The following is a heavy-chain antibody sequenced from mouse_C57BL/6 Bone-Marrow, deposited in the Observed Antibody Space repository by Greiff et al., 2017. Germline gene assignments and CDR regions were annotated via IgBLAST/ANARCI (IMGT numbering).Heavy chain of an antibody. CDR1: GYTFTDYN. CDR2: INPNNGGT. CDR3: ASGTLAWYFDV. D-gene: IGHD4-1*01. V-gene: IGHV1-18*01. J-gene: IGHJ1*03. Sequence: VQLKQPGPELVKPGASVKISCKASGYTFTDYNMDWVKQSPGKSLEWIGDINPNNGGTIYNQKFKGKATLTVDKSSSTAYMELRSLTSEYTAVYYCASGTLAWYFDVWGTGTTVTVSS.